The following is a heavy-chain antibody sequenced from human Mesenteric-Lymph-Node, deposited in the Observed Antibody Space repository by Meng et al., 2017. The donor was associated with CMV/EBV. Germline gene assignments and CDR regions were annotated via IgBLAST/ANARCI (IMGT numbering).Heavy chain of an antibody. CDR2: LATAGGDT. Sequence: GESLKISCAASGFTFSFSVMHWVRQATGKGLDWVSVLATAGGDTYYPGSVKGRFTISRENAKNSFFLQMNSLRAGDTAVYYCERHLKECITRILVAYIHDYWGQGTLVTVSS. CDR1: GFTFSFSV. CDR3: ERHLKECITRILVAYIHDY. D-gene: IGHD3-22*01. V-gene: IGHV3-13*01. J-gene: IGHJ4*02.